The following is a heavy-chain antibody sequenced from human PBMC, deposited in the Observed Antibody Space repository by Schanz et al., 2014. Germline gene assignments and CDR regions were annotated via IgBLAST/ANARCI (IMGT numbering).Heavy chain of an antibody. V-gene: IGHV1-18*04. CDR2: ISPYNGNT. Sequence: QVQLVQSGAEVKKPGASVKVSCKASGYTFSDYYIHWVRQAPGQGLEWMGWISPYNGNTNYAPKVQGRVTITADRSTSTAYMELSSLRSDDTAVYYCARAKRFGDMDVWGQGTTVTVSS. D-gene: IGHD3-10*01. CDR3: ARAKRFGDMDV. CDR1: GYTFSDYY. J-gene: IGHJ6*02.